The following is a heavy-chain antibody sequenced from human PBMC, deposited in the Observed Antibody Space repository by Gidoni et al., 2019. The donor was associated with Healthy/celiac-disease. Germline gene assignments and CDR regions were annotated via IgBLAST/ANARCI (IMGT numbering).Heavy chain of an antibody. CDR2: ISGSGGST. Sequence: EVQLLESGGGLVQPGGSLRLSCAASGFTFRSYAMSWVRQAPGKGLEWVSAISGSGGSTYYADSVKGRFTISRDNSKNTLYLQMNSLRAEDTAVYYCAKCGYGDYFGYYYYYMDVWGKGTTVTVSS. V-gene: IGHV3-23*01. CDR3: AKCGYGDYFGYYYYYMDV. D-gene: IGHD4-17*01. CDR1: GFTFRSYA. J-gene: IGHJ6*03.